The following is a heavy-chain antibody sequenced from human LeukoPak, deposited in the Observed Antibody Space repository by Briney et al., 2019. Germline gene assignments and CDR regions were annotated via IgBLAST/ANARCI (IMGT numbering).Heavy chain of an antibody. J-gene: IGHJ6*03. CDR2: IYYSGST. D-gene: IGHD3-3*01. CDR3: ARGGTISATLYYYYYYMDV. V-gene: IGHV4-59*01. CDR1: GGSISSYY. Sequence: PSETLSLTCTVSGGSISSYYWSWIRQPPGKGLEWIGYIYYSGSTNYNPSLKSRVTISVDTSKNQFSLKLSSVTAADTAVYYCARGGTISATLYYYYYYMDVWGKGTTVTVSS.